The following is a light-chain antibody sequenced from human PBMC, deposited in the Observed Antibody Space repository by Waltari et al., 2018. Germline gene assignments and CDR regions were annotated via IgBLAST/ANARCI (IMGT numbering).Light chain of an antibody. Sequence: QSALTQPRSVSGSPGQSVTISCTGTSSDIGGYNYVSWYQQHPGKAPKLMIYDVSARPAGVPDRFYGSKSGNTASWTISGLQAEDEADYYCCSYAGSYAWVFGGGTKVTVL. CDR2: DVS. J-gene: IGLJ3*02. V-gene: IGLV2-11*01. CDR1: SSDIGGYNY. CDR3: CSYAGSYAWV.